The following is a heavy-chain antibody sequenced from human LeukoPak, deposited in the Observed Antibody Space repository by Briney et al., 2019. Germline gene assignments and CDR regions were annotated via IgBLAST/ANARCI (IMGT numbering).Heavy chain of an antibody. CDR2: ISGSGGST. D-gene: IGHD3-10*01. J-gene: IGHJ6*03. Sequence: GGSLRLSCAASGFTFGSYAMSWVRQAPGKGLEWVSAISGSGGSTYYADSVKGRFTISRDNSKNTLYLQMNSLRAEDTAVYYCAKDRGGRRYYYYYYMDVWGKGTTVTVSS. V-gene: IGHV3-23*01. CDR1: GFTFGSYA. CDR3: AKDRGGRRYYYYYYMDV.